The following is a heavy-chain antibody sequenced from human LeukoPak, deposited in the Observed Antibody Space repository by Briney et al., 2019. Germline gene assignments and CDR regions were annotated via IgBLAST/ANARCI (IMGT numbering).Heavy chain of an antibody. D-gene: IGHD3-10*01. V-gene: IGHV4-39*01. J-gene: IGHJ4*02. CDR2: IYYSGST. Sequence: SETLSLTCTVSGGSISTHYYWIWIRQPPGKGLEWIGSIYYSGSTYYNPSLKSRVTISVDTSKNQFSLKLSSLTAAETAVYYWARQYGSGSSYTPVVDLWGQGTLVTVSS. CDR1: GGSISTHYY. CDR3: ARQYGSGSSYTPVVDL.